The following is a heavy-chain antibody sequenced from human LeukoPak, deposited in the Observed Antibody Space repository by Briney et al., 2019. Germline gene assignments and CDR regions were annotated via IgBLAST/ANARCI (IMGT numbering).Heavy chain of an antibody. CDR3: ASLGTRGPRAY. CDR1: GFTFSSYA. D-gene: IGHD3-10*01. Sequence: GGSLRLSCAASGFTFSSYAMSWVRQAPGKGLEWVSAISGSGGSTYYADSVKGRFTISRDNSKNTLYLQMNSLRAEDTAVYYCASLGTRGPRAYWGQGTLVTVSS. CDR2: ISGSGGST. V-gene: IGHV3-23*01. J-gene: IGHJ4*02.